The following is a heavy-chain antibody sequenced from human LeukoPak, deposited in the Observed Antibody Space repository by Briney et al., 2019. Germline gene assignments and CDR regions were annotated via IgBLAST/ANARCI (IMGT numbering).Heavy chain of an antibody. V-gene: IGHV4-61*05. CDR1: GGSISSSSYY. Sequence: SETLSLTCTVSGGSISSSSYYWSWIRQPPGKGLEWIGYIYYSGSTNYNPSLKSRVTISVDTSKNQFSLKLSSVTAADTAVYYCARLEEMATRHYYYYGMDVWGQGTTVTVSS. CDR3: ARLEEMATRHYYYYGMDV. CDR2: IYYSGST. D-gene: IGHD5-24*01. J-gene: IGHJ6*02.